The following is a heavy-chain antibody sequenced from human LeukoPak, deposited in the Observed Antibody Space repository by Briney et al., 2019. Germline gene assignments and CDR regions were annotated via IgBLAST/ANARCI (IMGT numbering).Heavy chain of an antibody. V-gene: IGHV1-69*13. D-gene: IGHD1-26*01. CDR2: IIPIFGTA. J-gene: IGHJ3*02. Sequence: GASVKVSCKASGGTFISYAISWVRQAPGQGLEWMGGIIPIFGTANYAQKFQGRVTITADESTSTAYMELSSLRSEDTAVYYCARIGVPGSYLTGAFDIWGQGTMVTVSS. CDR1: GGTFISYA. CDR3: ARIGVPGSYLTGAFDI.